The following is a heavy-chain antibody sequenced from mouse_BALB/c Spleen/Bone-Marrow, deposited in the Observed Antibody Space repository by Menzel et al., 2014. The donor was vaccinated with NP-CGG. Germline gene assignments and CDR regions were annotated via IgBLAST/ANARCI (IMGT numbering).Heavy chain of an antibody. D-gene: IGHD2-3*01. Sequence: QVQLQQSGAELVKPGASVKLSCKASGYTFTRYWMHWVKQRPGQGLEWIGEINPSNGRTNYNEKFKSKATLTVDKSSNTAYMQLSSLTSEDSAVYYCARWLLQHFDVWGAGTTVTVSS. CDR3: ARWLLQHFDV. V-gene: IGHV1S81*02. CDR2: INPSNGRT. J-gene: IGHJ1*01. CDR1: GYTFTRYW.